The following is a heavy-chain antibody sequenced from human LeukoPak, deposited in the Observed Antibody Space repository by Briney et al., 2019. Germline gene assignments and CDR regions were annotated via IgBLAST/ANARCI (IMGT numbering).Heavy chain of an antibody. CDR3: ASYSSSSTFLDV. J-gene: IGHJ6*02. Sequence: SQTLCLTCAVSGGSISSGGYTWSCIPQPPGKGLEWIGYIYHSGSTYYNSSLKSRVTISVDRSKNQFSLKMSSVTAADTAVYYCASYSSSSTFLDVWGQGTTVTVSS. CDR1: GGSISSGGYT. CDR2: IYHSGST. D-gene: IGHD6-6*01. V-gene: IGHV4-30-2*01.